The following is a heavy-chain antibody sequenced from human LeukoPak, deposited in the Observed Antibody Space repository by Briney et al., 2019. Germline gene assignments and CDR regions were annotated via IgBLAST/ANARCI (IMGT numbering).Heavy chain of an antibody. CDR3: AYKMATIYY. V-gene: IGHV3-21*01. D-gene: IGHD5-12*01. CDR1: GFTFSSYS. J-gene: IGHJ4*02. CDR2: ISSRSSYI. Sequence: GGSLRLSCAASGFTFSSYSMNWVRQAPGKGLEWVSSISSRSSYIYYADSVKGRFTISRDNAKNSLYLQMNSLRAEDTAVYYCAYKMATIYYWGQGTLVTVSS.